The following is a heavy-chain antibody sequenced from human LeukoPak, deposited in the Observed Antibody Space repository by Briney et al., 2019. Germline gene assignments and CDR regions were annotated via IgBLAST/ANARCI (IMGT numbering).Heavy chain of an antibody. J-gene: IGHJ3*02. D-gene: IGHD6-19*01. CDR1: GYSISSGYY. CDR3: ARGYSSGWYDAFDI. Sequence: SEALSHTCAVSGYSISSGYYWGWIRQPPGKGLEWIGSIYHSGSTYYNPSLKSRVTISVDTSKNQFSLKLSSVTAADTAVYYCARGYSSGWYDAFDIWGQGTMVTVSS. CDR2: IYHSGST. V-gene: IGHV4-38-2*01.